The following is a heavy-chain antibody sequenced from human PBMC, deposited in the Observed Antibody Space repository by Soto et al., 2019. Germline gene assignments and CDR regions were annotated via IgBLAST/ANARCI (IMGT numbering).Heavy chain of an antibody. CDR3: ARDINLYSSGWYY. J-gene: IGHJ4*02. D-gene: IGHD6-19*01. CDR1: GGTFSSYT. CDR2: IIPILGIA. V-gene: IGHV1-69*04. Sequence: SVKVSCKASGGTFSSYTISWVRQAPGQGLEWMGRIIPILGIANYAQKFQGRVTITADKSTSTAYMELSSLRSEDTAVYYCARDINLYSSGWYYWGQGTLVTVSS.